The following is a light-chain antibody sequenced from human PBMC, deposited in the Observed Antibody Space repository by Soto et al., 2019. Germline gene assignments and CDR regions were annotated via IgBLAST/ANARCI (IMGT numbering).Light chain of an antibody. CDR2: SNT. J-gene: IGLJ2*01. V-gene: IGLV1-40*01. CDR1: SSNIGAVFD. CDR3: GTWDSSLSAV. Sequence: QAVVTQPPSVSGAPGQTVTISCTGSSSNIGAVFDVHWYQQVPGTAPKLVLYSNTARPSGVPDRFSGSRSGSSGSLAITGLQPEDEADYYCGTWDSSLSAVFGGGTKLTVL.